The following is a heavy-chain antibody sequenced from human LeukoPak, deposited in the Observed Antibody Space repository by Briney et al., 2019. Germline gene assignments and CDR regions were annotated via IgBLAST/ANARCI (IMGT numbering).Heavy chain of an antibody. CDR2: ISYDGSNK. CDR3: AKDKYGSGSHYYYYGMDV. Sequence: GRSLRLSCAASGFTFSSYAMHWVRQAPGKGLEWVAVISYDGSNKYYADSVKGRFTISRDNSKNTLYLQMNSLRAEDTAVYYCAKDKYGSGSHYYYYGMDVWGQGTTVTVSS. J-gene: IGHJ6*02. V-gene: IGHV3-30-3*01. CDR1: GFTFSSYA. D-gene: IGHD3-10*01.